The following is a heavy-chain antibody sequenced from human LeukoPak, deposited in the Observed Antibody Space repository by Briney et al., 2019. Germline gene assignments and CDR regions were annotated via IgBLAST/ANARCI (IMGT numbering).Heavy chain of an antibody. J-gene: IGHJ4*02. CDR1: GFTFSNYW. D-gene: IGHD6-13*01. CDR3: ARGGYFGAAVDY. V-gene: IGHV3-7*01. CDR2: IKQDGSEK. Sequence: PGGSLRLSCAASGFTFSNYWMSWVRQAPGKGLQWVANIKQDGSEKYYVDSVKGRLTISRDNAKKSLYLQMNSLRAEDTAVYYCARGGYFGAAVDYWGQGTLVTVSS.